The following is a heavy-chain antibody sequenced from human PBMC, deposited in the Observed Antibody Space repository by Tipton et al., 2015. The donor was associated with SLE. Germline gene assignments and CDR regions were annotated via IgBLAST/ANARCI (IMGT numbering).Heavy chain of an antibody. V-gene: IGHV3-7*01. CDR2: IKQDGSEK. CDR1: GFSFSDYW. D-gene: IGHD3-16*01. J-gene: IGHJ4*02. Sequence: SLRLSCAGSGFSFSDYWMTWVRQAPGKGLEWVANIKQDGSEKYYVDSVKGRFTIARHNARNSVYLQMSNLRAEDTAVYYCARDPGGGCDYWGQGTLVIVSS. CDR3: ARDPGGGCDY.